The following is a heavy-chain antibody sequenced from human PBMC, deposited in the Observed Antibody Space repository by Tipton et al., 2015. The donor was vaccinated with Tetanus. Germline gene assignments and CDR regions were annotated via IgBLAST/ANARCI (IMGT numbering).Heavy chain of an antibody. V-gene: IGHV4-31*03. CDR2: IYYTGNT. CDR1: GGSIDTGGYY. CDR3: ARRVVGATLDY. Sequence: LRLSCTVSGGSIDTGGYYWSWVRQFPGQGLEWIGYIYYTGNTYYNPSLKSRVTLSIDMSKNQFSLRLSSVTAADTAVYFCARRVVGATLDYWGQGSLVTVSS. D-gene: IGHD1-26*01. J-gene: IGHJ4*02.